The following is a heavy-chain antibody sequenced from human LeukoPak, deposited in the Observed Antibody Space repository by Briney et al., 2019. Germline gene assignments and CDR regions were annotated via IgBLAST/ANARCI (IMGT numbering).Heavy chain of an antibody. CDR3: AKDPRRYSRTGGYFEY. V-gene: IGHV3-30*18. D-gene: IGHD6-13*01. J-gene: IGHJ4*02. CDR2: ISYDGSNK. Sequence: GGSLRLSCAASGFTFSNYVMHWVRQAPGKGLEWVALISYDGSNKYYADSVKGRFTVSRDNSKNTLYLQVNSLRAEDTAVYYCAKDPRRYSRTGGYFEYWGQGTLVTVSS. CDR1: GFTFSNYV.